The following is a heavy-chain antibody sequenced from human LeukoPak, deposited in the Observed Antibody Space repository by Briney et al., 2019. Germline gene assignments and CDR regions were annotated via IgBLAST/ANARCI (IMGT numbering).Heavy chain of an antibody. Sequence: SETLSLTCAVYGGPFSGYYWSWIRQPPGKGLEWIGEINHSGSTNYNPSLKSRVTISVDTSKNQFSLKLSSVTAADTAVYYCARTKPTWYYYYYMDVWGKGTTVTISS. J-gene: IGHJ6*03. CDR3: ARTKPTWYYYYYMDV. CDR1: GGPFSGYY. V-gene: IGHV4-34*01. CDR2: INHSGST.